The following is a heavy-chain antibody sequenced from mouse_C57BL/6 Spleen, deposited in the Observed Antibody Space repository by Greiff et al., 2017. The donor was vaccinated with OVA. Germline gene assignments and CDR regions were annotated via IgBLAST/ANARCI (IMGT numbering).Heavy chain of an antibody. CDR1: GFTFSDYG. CDR3: AKGYYGSSYLDY. J-gene: IGHJ2*01. V-gene: IGHV5-17*01. Sequence: EVKVVESGGGLVKPGGSLKLSCAASGFTFSDYGMHWVRQAPEKGLEWVAYISSGSSTIYYADTVKGRITISRDNAKNTQFRQMTSLRSEDTAMYYCAKGYYGSSYLDYWGQGTTLTVSS. D-gene: IGHD1-1*01. CDR2: ISSGSSTI.